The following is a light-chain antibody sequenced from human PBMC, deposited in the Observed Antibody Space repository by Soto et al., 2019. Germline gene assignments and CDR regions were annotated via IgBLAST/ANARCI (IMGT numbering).Light chain of an antibody. CDR1: QSVMKN. CDR3: QQYNNRPYT. V-gene: IGKV3-15*01. Sequence: IVMTRSPASLSVSPGERATLSCRASQSVMKNLAWYQQKPGQAPRLLILGASTRATGIPAGFSGGGSGTEFTLTISSVQSEDFAVYYCQQYNNRPYTFGQGTKLEI. J-gene: IGKJ2*01. CDR2: GAS.